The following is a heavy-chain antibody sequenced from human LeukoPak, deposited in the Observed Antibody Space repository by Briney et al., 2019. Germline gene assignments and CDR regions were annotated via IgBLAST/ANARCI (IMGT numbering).Heavy chain of an antibody. V-gene: IGHV1-24*01. J-gene: IGHJ5*02. CDR3: ATLVAGTHNNWFDP. Sequence: ASVKVSCKVSGYTLTELSMHWVRQAPGKGLEWMGGFDPEDGETIYAQKFQGGVTMTEDTSIDTAYMELSSLRSEDTAVYYCATLVAGTHNNWFDPWGQGTLVTVSS. CDR2: FDPEDGET. D-gene: IGHD6-19*01. CDR1: GYTLTELS.